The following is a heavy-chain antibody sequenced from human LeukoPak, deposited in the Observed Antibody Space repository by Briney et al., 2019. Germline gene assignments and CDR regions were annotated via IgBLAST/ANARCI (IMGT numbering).Heavy chain of an antibody. J-gene: IGHJ3*02. CDR3: ARLITGTTTAIDI. CDR1: GGSISGYY. D-gene: IGHD1-7*01. CDR2: VYTSGST. Sequence: SETLSLTCSVSGGSISGYYWTWLRQPAGKGLEWIGRVYTSGSTHYNPSLKTRLTMSVDTSKNQFSLKLTSVTAADTAVYYRARLITGTTTAIDIWGQGTIVTVSS. V-gene: IGHV4-4*07.